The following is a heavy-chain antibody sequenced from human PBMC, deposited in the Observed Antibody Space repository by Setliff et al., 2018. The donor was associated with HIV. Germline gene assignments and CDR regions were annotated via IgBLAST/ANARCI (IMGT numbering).Heavy chain of an antibody. CDR3: ARARGRAQLSYYFDY. J-gene: IGHJ4*02. V-gene: IGHV4-59*01. CDR2: VSYSGGT. Sequence: PSETLSLTCSVPSGSISVYYWSWVRQPPGRGLEWIGYVSYSGGTSYNPTLNSRVTMSVDTSRDQFSLKLSSVTAADTAVYYCARARGRAQLSYYFDYWGQGRLVTV. CDR1: SGSISVYY. D-gene: IGHD2-2*01.